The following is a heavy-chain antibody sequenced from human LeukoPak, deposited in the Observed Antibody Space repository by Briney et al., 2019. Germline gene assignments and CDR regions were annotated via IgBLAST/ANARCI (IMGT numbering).Heavy chain of an antibody. CDR2: IYYSGST. Sequence: SETLSLTCTVSGGSISSSSYYWGWIRQPPGKGLEWIGSIYYSGSTYYNPSLKSRVTISVDTSKNQFSLKLSSVTAADTAVYYCARGCGGDCYHLFDYWGQGTLVTVSS. V-gene: IGHV4-39*07. CDR3: ARGCGGDCYHLFDY. D-gene: IGHD2-21*02. CDR1: GGSISSSSYY. J-gene: IGHJ4*02.